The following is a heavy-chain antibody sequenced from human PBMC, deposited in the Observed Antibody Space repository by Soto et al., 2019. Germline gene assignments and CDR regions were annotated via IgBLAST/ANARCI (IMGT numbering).Heavy chain of an antibody. J-gene: IGHJ4*02. Sequence: ESLSLACPVSGVSITSSSFYWGWIRQPPGKGLEWIGHIFHTGATYYNPTLKSRLRMSVDTSKNQFSLNLSSVTATDTAVYYCARRRIVPTTNFDYWGQGTLVTVYS. D-gene: IGHD1-26*01. CDR1: GVSITSSSFY. V-gene: IGHV4-39*01. CDR2: IFHTGAT. CDR3: ARRRIVPTTNFDY.